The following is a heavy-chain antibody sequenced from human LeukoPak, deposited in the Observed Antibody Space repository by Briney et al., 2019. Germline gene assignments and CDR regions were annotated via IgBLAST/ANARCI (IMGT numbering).Heavy chain of an antibody. D-gene: IGHD5-24*01. Sequence: GGSLRLSCAASGFTVSSNYMSWVRQAPGKGLEWVSVIYSGGSTYYADSVKGRFTISRDNSKNTLYLQMNSLRAEDTAVYYCAKAEEMATISADFDYWGQGTLVTVSS. CDR2: IYSGGST. V-gene: IGHV3-53*01. J-gene: IGHJ4*02. CDR1: GFTVSSNY. CDR3: AKAEEMATISADFDY.